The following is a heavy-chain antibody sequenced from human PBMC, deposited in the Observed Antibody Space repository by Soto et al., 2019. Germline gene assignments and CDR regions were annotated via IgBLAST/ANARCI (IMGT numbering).Heavy chain of an antibody. Sequence: ASVKVSCKTSGFPFTNYFVHWVRQAPGQGLEWMGAINPGNRITNYTLKFQGRVAMTRDTSTNAVYLELSSLRSEDTAVYSCARDPNYYDFWAGSYYYHGMDVWGQGTTVTVSS. CDR2: INPGNRIT. J-gene: IGHJ6*02. CDR1: GFPFTNYF. V-gene: IGHV1-46*01. D-gene: IGHD3-22*01. CDR3: ARDPNYYDFWAGSYYYHGMDV.